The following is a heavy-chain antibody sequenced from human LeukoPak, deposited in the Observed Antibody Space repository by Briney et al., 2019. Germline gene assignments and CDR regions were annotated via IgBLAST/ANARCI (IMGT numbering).Heavy chain of an antibody. Sequence: GESLRISCKCSGYSFTSYWIGWVRQMPGKGLEWMGIIYPGDSDTRYSPSFQGQVTISADKSISTTYLQWSSLKASDTAMYYCARQGVDTALTEFDPWGQGTLVTVSS. V-gene: IGHV5-51*01. CDR3: ARQGVDTALTEFDP. J-gene: IGHJ5*02. CDR2: IYPGDSDT. CDR1: GYSFTSYW. D-gene: IGHD5-18*01.